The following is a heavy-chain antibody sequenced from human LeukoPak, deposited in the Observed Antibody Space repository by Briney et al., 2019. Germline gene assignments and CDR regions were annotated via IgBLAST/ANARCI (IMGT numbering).Heavy chain of an antibody. Sequence: GGSLRLSCAASGFTFSNAWMSWVRQAPGKGLEWVGRIKNKTDGGTTDYAAPVKGRFTISRDDSKNTLYLQMNSLKTEDTAVYYCTTDVHDYGGVFDYWGQGTLATVSS. V-gene: IGHV3-15*01. CDR2: IKNKTDGGTT. CDR1: GFTFSNAW. D-gene: IGHD4-23*01. J-gene: IGHJ4*02. CDR3: TTDVHDYGGVFDY.